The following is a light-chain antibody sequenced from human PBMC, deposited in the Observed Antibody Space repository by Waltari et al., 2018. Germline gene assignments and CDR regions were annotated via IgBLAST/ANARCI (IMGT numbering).Light chain of an antibody. CDR1: SSDVGGYNY. CDR2: GVS. J-gene: IGLJ1*01. CDR3: SSYAGSNNGDV. Sequence: QSALTQPPSASGSPGQSVTISCTGTSSDVGGYNYVSWYQQHPGKAPKLMIYGVSKRPSGVPDRFSGSKSGNTASLTVSGLQAEDEADYYCSSYAGSNNGDVFGTGTKVTVL. V-gene: IGLV2-8*01.